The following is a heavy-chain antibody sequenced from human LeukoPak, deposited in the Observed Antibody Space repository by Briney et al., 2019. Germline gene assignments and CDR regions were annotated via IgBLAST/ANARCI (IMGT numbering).Heavy chain of an antibody. D-gene: IGHD6-13*01. V-gene: IGHV3-21*01. J-gene: IGHJ3*02. CDR2: MSSSSSYI. Sequence: GGSLRLSCAASGFTFSSYCMNWVRQAPGKGLEWVSSMSSSSSYIYYAESVKGRFTISRDNAKNSLYLQMDSLRAQDPAVYYCARHRSGSSLDAFDIWGQGTVVTVFS. CDR3: ARHRSGSSLDAFDI. CDR1: GFTFSSYC.